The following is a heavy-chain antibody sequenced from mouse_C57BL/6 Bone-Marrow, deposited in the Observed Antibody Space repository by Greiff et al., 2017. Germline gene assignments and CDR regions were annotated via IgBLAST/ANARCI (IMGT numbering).Heavy chain of an antibody. Sequence: VQLKESGGGLVKPGGSLKLSCAASGFTFSSYAMSWVRQTPEKRLEWVATISDGGSYTYYPDNVKGRFTISRDNAKNNLYLQMSHLKSEDTAMYYCARDLGEDYFDYWGQGTTLTVSS. CDR3: ARDLGEDYFDY. CDR1: GFTFSSYA. J-gene: IGHJ2*01. CDR2: ISDGGSYT. V-gene: IGHV5-4*01. D-gene: IGHD4-1*01.